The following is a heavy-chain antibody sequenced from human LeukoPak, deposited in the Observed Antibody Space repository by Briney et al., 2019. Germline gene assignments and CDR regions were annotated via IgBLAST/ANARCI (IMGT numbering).Heavy chain of an antibody. J-gene: IGHJ6*02. CDR1: GYTFTSYD. CDR2: MNPNSGNT. Sequence: ASVKVSCKASGYTFTSYDINWVRQATGQGLEWMGWMNPNSGNTGYAQKFQGRVTMTRNTSISTAYMGLSSLRSEDTAVYYCGLISGSYLYYYYGMDVWGQGTTVTVSS. CDR3: GLISGSYLYYYYGMDV. D-gene: IGHD1-26*01. V-gene: IGHV1-8*01.